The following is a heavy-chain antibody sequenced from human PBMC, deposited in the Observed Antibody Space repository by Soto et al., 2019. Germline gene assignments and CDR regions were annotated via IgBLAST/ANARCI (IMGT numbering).Heavy chain of an antibody. D-gene: IGHD3-3*01. CDR2: IIPIFGTA. CDR1: RGAFSSNA. J-gene: IGHJ5*02. Sequence: SVKASSKAPRGAFSSNAISWLQQAPGQGLEWMGGIIPIFGTANYAQKFQGRVTITADESTSTAYMELSSLRSEDTAVYYCARDPTGGITIFGVVISVLFDPWGQGTLVTVSS. V-gene: IGHV1-69*13. CDR3: ARDPTGGITIFGVVISVLFDP.